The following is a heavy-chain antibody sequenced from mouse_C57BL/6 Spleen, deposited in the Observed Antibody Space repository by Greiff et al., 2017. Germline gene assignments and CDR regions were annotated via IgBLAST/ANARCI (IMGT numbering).Heavy chain of an antibody. CDR3: AKECGNYCAY. CDR1: GYTFTSYW. J-gene: IGHJ3*01. V-gene: IGHV1-64*01. Sequence: VQLQQPGAELVKPGASVKLSCKASGYTFTSYWMHWVKQRPGQGLEWLGMIHPNSGSTNYNEKFKSKATLTVDKPSSTAYMQLSSLTSDDSAVYYCAKECGNYCAYWGQGTLVTVSA. CDR2: IHPNSGST. D-gene: IGHD2-1*01.